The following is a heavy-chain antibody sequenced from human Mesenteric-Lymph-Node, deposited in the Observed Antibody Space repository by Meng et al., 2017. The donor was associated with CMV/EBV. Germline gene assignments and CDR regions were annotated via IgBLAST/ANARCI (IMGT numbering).Heavy chain of an antibody. D-gene: IGHD2-21*01. J-gene: IGHJ6*02. Sequence: SVKVSCKASGYTFTTYGVSWVRQAPGQGLEWMGGIIPIFGTANYAQKFRGRVTITTDESTSTAYMELSSLRSEDTAVYYCARRAVIAHYYYYYGMDVWGQGTTVTVSS. CDR3: ARRAVIAHYYYYYGMDV. CDR2: IIPIFGTA. V-gene: IGHV1-69*05. CDR1: GYTFTTYG.